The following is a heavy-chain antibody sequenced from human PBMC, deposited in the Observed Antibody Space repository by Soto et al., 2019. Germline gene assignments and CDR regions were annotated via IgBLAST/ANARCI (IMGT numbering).Heavy chain of an antibody. V-gene: IGHV3-30*04. Sequence: PGGSLRLSCAVSGFIFKNCALNWVRQAPGKGLEWVASITRDGYNKYYADSVKGRFTISRDNSKNTLSLQMTALRVEDSSVYYCTKSSGGSSSVGMDYWGPGTLVTVS. D-gene: IGHD6-6*01. CDR3: TKSSGGSSSVGMDY. CDR1: GFIFKNCA. CDR2: ITRDGYNK. J-gene: IGHJ4*02.